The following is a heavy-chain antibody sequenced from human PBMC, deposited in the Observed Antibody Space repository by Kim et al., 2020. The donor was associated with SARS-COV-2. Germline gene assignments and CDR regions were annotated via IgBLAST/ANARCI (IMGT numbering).Heavy chain of an antibody. CDR1: GYTFTSYY. D-gene: IGHD2-2*01. CDR2: INPSGGST. Sequence: ASVKVSCKASGYTFTSYYMHWVRQAPGQGLEWMGIINPSGGSTSYAQKFQGRVTMTRDTSTSTVYMELSSLRSEDTAVYYCARVIRYCSSTSCYFGSTLYFDYWGQGTLVTVSS. J-gene: IGHJ4*02. V-gene: IGHV1-46*01. CDR3: ARVIRYCSSTSCYFGSTLYFDY.